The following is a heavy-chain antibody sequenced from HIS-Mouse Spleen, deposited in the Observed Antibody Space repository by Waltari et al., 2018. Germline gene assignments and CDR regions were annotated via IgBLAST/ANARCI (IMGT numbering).Heavy chain of an antibody. CDR3: ARVYYDCWSGYYY. Sequence: QVQLVQSGAEVKKPGASVKVSCKASGYTFTSYDINWVRQATGQGLEWMGWMKPNSGNTGNEQKFQGRVTMTRKTSRRTAYMEMSSLRSEDTAVYYCARVYYDCWSGYYYWGQGTLVTVSS. V-gene: IGHV1-8*01. J-gene: IGHJ4*02. CDR2: MKPNSGNT. CDR1: GYTFTSYD. D-gene: IGHD3-3*01.